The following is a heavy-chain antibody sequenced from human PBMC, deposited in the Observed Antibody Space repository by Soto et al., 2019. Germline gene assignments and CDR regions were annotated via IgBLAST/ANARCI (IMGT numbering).Heavy chain of an antibody. Sequence: GGSLRLSCAASGFTFSNAWMSWVRQAPGKGLEWVGRIKSKTDGGTTDYAAPVKGRFTISRDDSKNTLYLQMNSLKTEDTAVYYCTTDTGFWSGSIIYGDWFWVDPWGQGTLVTVSS. J-gene: IGHJ5*02. CDR1: GFTFSNAW. CDR3: TTDTGFWSGSIIYGDWFWVDP. V-gene: IGHV3-15*01. CDR2: IKSKTDGGTT. D-gene: IGHD3-3*01.